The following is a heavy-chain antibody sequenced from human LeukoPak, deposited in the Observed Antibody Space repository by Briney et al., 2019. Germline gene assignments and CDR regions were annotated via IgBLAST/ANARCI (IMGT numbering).Heavy chain of an antibody. Sequence: GGSLRLSCAASGFTFSSYSMDWVRQAPGKGLEWVSSISSTSNYIYYADSVKGRFTISRDNAKNSLFLQMNSLRAEDTAVYYCAKTDSSIALSSSFDYWGQGTLVTVSS. J-gene: IGHJ4*02. D-gene: IGHD2/OR15-2a*01. V-gene: IGHV3-21*01. CDR1: GFTFSSYS. CDR3: AKTDSSIALSSSFDY. CDR2: ISSTSNYI.